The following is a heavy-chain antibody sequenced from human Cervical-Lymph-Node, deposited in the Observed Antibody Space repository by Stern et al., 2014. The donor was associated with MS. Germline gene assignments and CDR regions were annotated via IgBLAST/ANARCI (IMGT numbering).Heavy chain of an antibody. J-gene: IGHJ4*02. Sequence: VQLVESGGGVVQPGRSLRLSCAASGFTFSNYGMHCVRQAPGKGLEWLAVIWYDGNKKYYAGSVKGRFTISRDNSKNTLFLQMSSLTAEDTALYYCARGNWNYEGMGYWGQGTLVTVSS. CDR1: GFTFSNYG. V-gene: IGHV3-33*01. D-gene: IGHD1-7*01. CDR2: IWYDGNKK. CDR3: ARGNWNYEGMGY.